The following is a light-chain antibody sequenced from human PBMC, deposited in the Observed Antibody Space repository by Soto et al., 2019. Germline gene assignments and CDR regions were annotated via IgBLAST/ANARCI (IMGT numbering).Light chain of an antibody. CDR2: AAS. V-gene: IGKV1-6*01. CDR3: LLDYAYFWA. CDR1: QSISNR. J-gene: IGKJ1*01. Sequence: LSPSTVSSSVGDRVTITCRASQSISNRLAWYQQKPGKAPKVLIYAASSLQSGVPSRFSGSGFGTDFTLTISSLQPEDFATYYCLLDYAYFWAFGQGTKVDI.